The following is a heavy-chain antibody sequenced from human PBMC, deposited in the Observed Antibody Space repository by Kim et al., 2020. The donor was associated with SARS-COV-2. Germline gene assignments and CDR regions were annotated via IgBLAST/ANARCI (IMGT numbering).Heavy chain of an antibody. Sequence: SETLSLTCAVYGGSFSGYYWSWIRQPPGKGLEWIGEINHSGSTNYNPSLKSRVTISVDTSKNQFSLKLSSVTAADTAVYYCARGKYGDYDTKYFQHWGQGTLVTVSS. V-gene: IGHV4-34*01. CDR3: ARGKYGDYDTKYFQH. CDR1: GGSFSGYY. J-gene: IGHJ1*01. D-gene: IGHD4-17*01. CDR2: INHSGST.